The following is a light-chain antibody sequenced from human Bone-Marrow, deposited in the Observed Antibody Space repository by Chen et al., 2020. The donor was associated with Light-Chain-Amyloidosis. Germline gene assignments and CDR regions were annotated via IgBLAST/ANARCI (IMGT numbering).Light chain of an antibody. CDR3: QVWDRSSDRPV. Sequence: SYVLTQPSSVSVAPGQTATIACGGNNIGSTSVHWYQQTPGQAPLLVVYDDSDRPSGIPERLSGSNSVNTATLTINRVEAGDEADYYCQVWDRSSDRPVFGGGTKLTVL. J-gene: IGLJ3*02. CDR1: NIGSTS. V-gene: IGLV3-21*02. CDR2: DDS.